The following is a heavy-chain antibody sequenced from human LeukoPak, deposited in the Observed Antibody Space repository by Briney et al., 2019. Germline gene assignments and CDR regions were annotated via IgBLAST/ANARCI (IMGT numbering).Heavy chain of an antibody. CDR2: ISSSSSYI. CDR1: GFTFSSYS. D-gene: IGHD1-1*01. CDR3: ARAGVWKEYPV. Sequence: PGGSLRLSCAASGFTFSSYSMNWVRQAPGKGLEWVSSISSSSSYIYYADSVKGRFTTSRDNAKNSLYLQMNSLRAEDTAVYYCARAGVWKEYPVWGKGTTVTVSS. V-gene: IGHV3-21*01. J-gene: IGHJ6*04.